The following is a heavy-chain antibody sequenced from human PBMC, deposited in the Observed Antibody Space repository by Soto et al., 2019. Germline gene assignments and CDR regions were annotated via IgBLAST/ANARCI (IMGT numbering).Heavy chain of an antibody. V-gene: IGHV3-30*18. Sequence: GGSLRLSCAASGFTFSSYGMHWVRQAPGKGLEWVAVISYDGSNKYYADSVKGRFTISRDNSKNTLYLQMNSLRAEDTTVYYCAKEMATKFAADAFDIWGQGTMVTV. CDR1: GFTFSSYG. J-gene: IGHJ3*02. CDR2: ISYDGSNK. D-gene: IGHD1-26*01. CDR3: AKEMATKFAADAFDI.